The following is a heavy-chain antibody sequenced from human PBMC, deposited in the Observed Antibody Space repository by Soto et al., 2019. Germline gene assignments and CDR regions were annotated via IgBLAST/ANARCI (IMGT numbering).Heavy chain of an antibody. J-gene: IGHJ1*01. CDR1: GYLFTAYS. CDR2: VNPSGGRT. Sequence: ASVKVSCKASGYLFTAYSMHWVRLAPGQGLERIGVVNPSGGRTKYAKNFQGRVTMTRDMSTTTIFMELSSLRSDDTAIYYCAREENCSGGTCYSEYFHRWGQGTLVTVSS. V-gene: IGHV1-46*01. CDR3: AREENCSGGTCYSEYFHR. D-gene: IGHD2-15*01.